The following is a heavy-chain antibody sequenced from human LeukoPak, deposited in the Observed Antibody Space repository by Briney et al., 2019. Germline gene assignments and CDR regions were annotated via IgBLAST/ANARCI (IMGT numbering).Heavy chain of an antibody. V-gene: IGHV1-69*06. Sequence: SVKVSCKASGGTFSSYAISWVRQAPGQGLEWMGGIIPIFGTANYAQKFQGRVTITADKSTSTAYMELSSLRSEDTAVYYCARDRGGSYYYYYMDVWGKGTTVTISS. D-gene: IGHD1-26*01. CDR2: IIPIFGTA. CDR3: ARDRGGSYYYYYMDV. CDR1: GGTFSSYA. J-gene: IGHJ6*03.